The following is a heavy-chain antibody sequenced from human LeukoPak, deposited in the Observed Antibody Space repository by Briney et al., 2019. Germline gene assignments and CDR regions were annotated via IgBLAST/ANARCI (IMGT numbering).Heavy chain of an antibody. CDR2: IIPIFGTA. V-gene: IGHV1-69*05. D-gene: IGHD6-19*01. CDR1: GGTFNNYT. CDR3: ARGKQWLRSDAFDI. Sequence: ASVKVSCKASGGTFNNYTISWVRQAPGQGLEWMGGIIPIFGTANYAQKFQGRVTMTTDTSTNTVYMELRSLRSDDTAVYYCARGKQWLRSDAFDIWGQGTMVTVSS. J-gene: IGHJ3*02.